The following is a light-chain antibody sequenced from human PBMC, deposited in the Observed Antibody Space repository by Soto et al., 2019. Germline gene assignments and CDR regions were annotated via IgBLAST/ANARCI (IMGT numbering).Light chain of an antibody. Sequence: VLTQSPVTLSLSPGETATLFCKASQSVGIYLGWFQQKPGQAPRVLIYDATNRAGGVPDRFSGSGSGTDFTLTISSLEAEDSAVSYCQQRDSWPPLTFGGGTKLEIK. CDR3: QQRDSWPPLT. CDR2: DAT. J-gene: IGKJ4*01. CDR1: QSVGIY. V-gene: IGKV3-11*01.